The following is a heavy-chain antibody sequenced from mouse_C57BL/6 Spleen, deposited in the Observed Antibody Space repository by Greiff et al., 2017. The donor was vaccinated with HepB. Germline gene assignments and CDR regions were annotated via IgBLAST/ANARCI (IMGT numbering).Heavy chain of an antibody. J-gene: IGHJ4*01. CDR1: GFTFSDYG. V-gene: IGHV5-17*01. Sequence: EVKLQESGGGLVKPGGSLKLSCAASGFTFSDYGMHWVRQAPEKGLEWVAYISSGSSTIYYADTVKGRFTISRDNAKNTLFLQMTSLRSEDTAMYYCARQSNYAMDYWGKGTSVTVSS. CDR2: ISSGSSTI. D-gene: IGHD1-3*01. CDR3: ARQSNYAMDY.